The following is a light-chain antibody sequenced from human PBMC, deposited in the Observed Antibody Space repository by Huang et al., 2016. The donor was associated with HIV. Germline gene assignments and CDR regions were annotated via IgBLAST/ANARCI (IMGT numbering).Light chain of an antibody. J-gene: IGKJ5*01. CDR2: AAS. V-gene: IGKV1-9*01. CDR3: QQLDTYPIT. CDR1: QDINPN. Sequence: IQLTQSPSSLSASVGDRVTITCRASQDINPNLAWYQQKPGKAPKVLIYAASTLQSGVPSRFSGSASGIYFSLTINNLQPEDFATYYCQQLDTYPITFGQGTRLDI.